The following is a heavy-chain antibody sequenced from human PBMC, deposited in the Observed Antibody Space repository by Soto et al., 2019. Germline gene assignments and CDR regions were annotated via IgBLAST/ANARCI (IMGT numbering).Heavy chain of an antibody. CDR1: GYSFTTYW. Sequence: PGSALKTSCTDSGYSFTTYWLNSVRHMPGKCLGWMGKIDPTGSYVNYSPSLQVNVTIESDKSISTTYLQWSTLMASDTATYYCARHCSRTNCRYYYGMDVWGKGTTVTVSS. CDR2: IDPTGSYV. CDR3: ARHCSRTNCRYYYGMDV. J-gene: IGHJ6*04. D-gene: IGHD2-2*01. V-gene: IGHV5-10-1*01.